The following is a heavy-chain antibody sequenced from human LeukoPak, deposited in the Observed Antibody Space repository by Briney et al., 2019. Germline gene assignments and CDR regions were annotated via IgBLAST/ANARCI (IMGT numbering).Heavy chain of an antibody. D-gene: IGHD3-9*01. V-gene: IGHV3-7*01. J-gene: IGHJ6*02. CDR1: GFTFSSYW. Sequence: PGGSLRLSCAASGFTFSSYWMSWVRQAPGKGLEWVANIKQDGSEKYYVDSVKGRFTISRDNAKNSLYLQMNSLRAEDTAVYYCARDQSLTRYFAWLFQVSNYSYGMDVWGQGTTVTVSS. CDR2: IKQDGSEK. CDR3: ARDQSLTRYFAWLFQVSNYSYGMDV.